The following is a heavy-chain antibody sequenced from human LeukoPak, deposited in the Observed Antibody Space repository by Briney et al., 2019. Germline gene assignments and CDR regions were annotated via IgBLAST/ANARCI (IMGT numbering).Heavy chain of an antibody. D-gene: IGHD3-16*01. V-gene: IGHV1-2*02. Sequence: ASVKVSCKASGYTFTGYYMHWVRQAPGQGLEWMGWINPNSGGTNYAQKFQGRVTMTRDTSISTAYMELSRLRAEDTAVYYCARMWGGYFDYWGQGTLVTVSS. CDR1: GYTFTGYY. J-gene: IGHJ4*02. CDR2: INPNSGGT. CDR3: ARMWGGYFDY.